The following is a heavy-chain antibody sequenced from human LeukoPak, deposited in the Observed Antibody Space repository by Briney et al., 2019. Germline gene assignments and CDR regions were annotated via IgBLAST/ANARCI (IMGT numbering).Heavy chain of an antibody. CDR2: IYTSGST. D-gene: IGHD6-19*01. J-gene: IGHJ6*03. V-gene: IGHV4-4*07. Sequence: PSETLSLTCAVYGGSFSSYYWSWIRQPAGKGLEWIGRIYTSGSTNYNPSLKSRVTMSVDTSKNQFSLKLSSVTAADTAVYYCARDVYSSGRQDTYYYYYYYMDVWGKGTTVTISS. CDR3: ARDVYSSGRQDTYYYYYYYMDV. CDR1: GGSFSSYY.